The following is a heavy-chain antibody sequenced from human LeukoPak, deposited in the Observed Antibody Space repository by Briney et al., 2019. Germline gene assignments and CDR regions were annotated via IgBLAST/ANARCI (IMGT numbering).Heavy chain of an antibody. J-gene: IGHJ4*02. CDR1: GFTFSSYA. V-gene: IGHV3-30-3*01. Sequence: PGGSLRLSCAASGFTFSSYAMHWVRQAPGKGLEWVAVISYDGSNKYYADSVKSRFTISRDNSKNTLYLQMNSLRAEDTAVYYCARNRELPADYWGQGTLVTVSS. D-gene: IGHD1-26*01. CDR2: ISYDGSNK. CDR3: ARNRELPADY.